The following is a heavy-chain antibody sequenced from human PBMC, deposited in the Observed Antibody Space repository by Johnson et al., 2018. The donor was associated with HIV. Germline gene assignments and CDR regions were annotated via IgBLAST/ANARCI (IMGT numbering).Heavy chain of an antibody. CDR3: ARDRWGLKDAFDI. CDR2: ARFDEVSK. D-gene: IGHD3-16*01. CDR1: GFTFSTYD. V-gene: IGHV3-33*01. Sequence: QVQLVESGGGLIQPGGSLRLSCAASGFTFSTYDMHWVRQAPGKGLEWVAVARFDEVSKYYIDSVQGRFTISRDNSKNTLYLQMNNLRAEDTAVYYCARDRWGLKDAFDIWGQGTMVTVSS. J-gene: IGHJ3*02.